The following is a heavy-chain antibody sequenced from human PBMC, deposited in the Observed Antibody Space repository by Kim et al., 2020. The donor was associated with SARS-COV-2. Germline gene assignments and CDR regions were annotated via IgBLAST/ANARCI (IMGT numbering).Heavy chain of an antibody. Sequence: QKFQGRVTMTRDTSTSTVYMELSSLRSEDTAVYYCARDKSMVRGDYYFDYWGQGTLVTVSS. D-gene: IGHD3-10*01. V-gene: IGHV1-46*01. CDR3: ARDKSMVRGDYYFDY. J-gene: IGHJ4*02.